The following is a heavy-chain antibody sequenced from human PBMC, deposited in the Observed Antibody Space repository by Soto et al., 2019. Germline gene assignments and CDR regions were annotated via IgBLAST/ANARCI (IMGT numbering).Heavy chain of an antibody. D-gene: IGHD1-26*01. CDR1: GYTFSDYS. Sequence: GGSLRLSCAASGYTFSDYSMNWVRQAPGKGLEWISYIRSSSSAIYYADSVKGRFTISRDNAKNSLYLQMNTLRAEDTAVYYCARDLSWAFDYWGQGTLVTVSS. V-gene: IGHV3-48*01. CDR3: ARDLSWAFDY. CDR2: IRSSSSAI. J-gene: IGHJ4*02.